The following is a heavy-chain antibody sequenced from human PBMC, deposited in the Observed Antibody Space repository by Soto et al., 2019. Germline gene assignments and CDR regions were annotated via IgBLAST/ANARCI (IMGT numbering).Heavy chain of an antibody. J-gene: IGHJ4*02. V-gene: IGHV4-4*02. D-gene: IGHD2-21*02. CDR1: GDSISGSQW. CDR2: ISHTGTT. Sequence: QVQLQKSGPGLVKPSETLSLTCAVSGDSISGSQWWSWVRLPPGKGLEWIGEISHTGTTNYNPSLKSRVTMSVDKPKNQFSLTLTSVTAADTAVYYCARVIISRDEYFDYWGQGTVVTVSP. CDR3: ARVIISRDEYFDY.